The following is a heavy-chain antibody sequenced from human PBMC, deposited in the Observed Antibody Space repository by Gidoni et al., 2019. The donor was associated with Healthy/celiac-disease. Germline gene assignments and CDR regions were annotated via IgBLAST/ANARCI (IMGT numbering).Heavy chain of an antibody. V-gene: IGHV3-23*01. CDR2: ISGSGGST. Sequence: EVQLLESGGGLVQPGGALRLSCAAAGVTFSSDAMSWVRQAPGKGLEWVSAISGSGGSTYSADSVKGRFTISRDNSKNTLYLQMNSLRAEDTAVYYCAKNQYCTNGVCYQVAEYFQHWGQGTLVTVSS. J-gene: IGHJ1*01. CDR1: GVTFSSDA. D-gene: IGHD2-8*01. CDR3: AKNQYCTNGVCYQVAEYFQH.